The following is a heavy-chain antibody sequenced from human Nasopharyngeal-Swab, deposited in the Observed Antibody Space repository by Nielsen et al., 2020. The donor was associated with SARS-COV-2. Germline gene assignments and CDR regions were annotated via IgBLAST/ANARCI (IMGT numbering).Heavy chain of an antibody. J-gene: IGHJ6*02. CDR3: VGSSWYGDYYYYYGMDV. Sequence: SETLSLTCTVSGGSTSSSSYYWGWIRRPPGKGLEWIGSIYYSGSTYYNPSLKSRVTISVDTSKNQFSLKLSSVTAADTAVYYCVGSSWYGDYYYYYGMDVWGQGTTVTVSS. CDR2: IYYSGST. CDR1: GGSTSSSSYY. D-gene: IGHD6-13*01. V-gene: IGHV4-39*07.